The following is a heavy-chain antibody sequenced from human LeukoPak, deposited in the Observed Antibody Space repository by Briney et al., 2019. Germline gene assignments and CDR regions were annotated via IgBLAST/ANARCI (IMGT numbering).Heavy chain of an antibody. Sequence: SETLSLTCAVYGGSFSGYYWSWIRQPPGEGLEWIGSIYYSGSTHYNPSLKSRVTISVDTSKNQFSLKLSSVTAADTAVYYCAAGSWYDRFDYWGQGTLVTVSS. CDR3: AAGSWYDRFDY. D-gene: IGHD6-13*01. CDR2: IYYSGST. CDR1: GGSFSGYY. V-gene: IGHV4-34*01. J-gene: IGHJ4*02.